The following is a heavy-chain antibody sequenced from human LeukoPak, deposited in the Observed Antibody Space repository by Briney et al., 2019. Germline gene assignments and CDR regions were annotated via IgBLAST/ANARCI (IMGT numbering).Heavy chain of an antibody. CDR1: GGTFSSYA. J-gene: IGHJ4*02. D-gene: IGHD6-6*01. V-gene: IGHV1-69*06. Sequence: SVKVSCKASGGTFSSYAISWVRQAPGQGLEWMGGIIPIFGTANYAQKFQGRVTITADKSTSTAYMELSSLRSEDTAVYYCASSSIAARPDSVFDYWGQGTLVTVSS. CDR2: IIPIFGTA. CDR3: ASSSIAARPDSVFDY.